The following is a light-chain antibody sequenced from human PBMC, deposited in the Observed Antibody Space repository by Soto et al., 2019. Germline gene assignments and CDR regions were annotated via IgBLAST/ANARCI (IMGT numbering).Light chain of an antibody. CDR3: QQYNVWPRT. CDR1: QSVGGD. J-gene: IGKJ2*01. Sequence: EIVMTQSPVTLSVSPGERATLSCRASQSVGGDLAWYQQIPGHAPRLLIYNAVTRATGVAARFSGTGSGTEFTLTVDSLQSEDLAIYYCQQYNVWPRTFGQGTKVDIK. V-gene: IGKV3-15*01. CDR2: NAV.